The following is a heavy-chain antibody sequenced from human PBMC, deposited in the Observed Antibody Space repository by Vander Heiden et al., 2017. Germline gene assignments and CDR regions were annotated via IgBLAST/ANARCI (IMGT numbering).Heavy chain of an antibody. J-gene: IGHJ4*02. Sequence: EVQLLESGGGLVQPGGSLRLSCAASGSSFSRYAMSWLRQVPGKGLEWVSAVSGSGGSTYYAESVKGRFTISRDNSKNTLYLQMNSLRAEDTAVYYCAKIPGSIAAAGLFDYWGQGTLVTVSS. CDR1: GSSFSRYA. V-gene: IGHV3-23*01. CDR3: AKIPGSIAAAGLFDY. D-gene: IGHD6-13*01. CDR2: VSGSGGST.